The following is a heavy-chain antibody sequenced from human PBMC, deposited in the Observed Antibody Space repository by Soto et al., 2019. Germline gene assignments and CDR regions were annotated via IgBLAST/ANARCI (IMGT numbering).Heavy chain of an antibody. Sequence: PGGSLRLSCAASGFTFSSYEMNWVRQAPGKGLEWVSYISSSGSTIYYADSVKGRFTISRDNAKNSLYLQMNSLRAEDTAVYYCARGSLYYYDSSGYHDAFDIWGQGTMVTVSS. V-gene: IGHV3-48*03. D-gene: IGHD3-22*01. CDR2: ISSSGSTI. CDR3: ARGSLYYYDSSGYHDAFDI. J-gene: IGHJ3*02. CDR1: GFTFSSYE.